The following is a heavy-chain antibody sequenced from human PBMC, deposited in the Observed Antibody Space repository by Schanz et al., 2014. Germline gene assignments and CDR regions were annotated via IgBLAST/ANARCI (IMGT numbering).Heavy chain of an antibody. J-gene: IGHJ2*01. CDR2: IHSTGET. D-gene: IGHD5-12*01. CDR3: ARVVRYSGYVRHWFFDL. V-gene: IGHV3-13*01. Sequence: EVQLVESGGGVVQPGGSLRLSCAASGFTFSSHDMHWVRQVTGKGLQWVSAIHSTGETYYPDSVQGRFTISRENTKNSLYRQMTNLRAGDTAIYYCARVVRYSGYVRHWFFDLWGRGTSVTVSS. CDR1: GFTFSSHD.